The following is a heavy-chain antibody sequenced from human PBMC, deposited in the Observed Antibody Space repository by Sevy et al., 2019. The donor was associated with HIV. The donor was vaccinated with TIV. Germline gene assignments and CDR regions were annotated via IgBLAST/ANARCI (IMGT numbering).Heavy chain of an antibody. CDR3: ASGDTTMITDLDY. CDR2: INNGGST. V-gene: IGHV3-23*01. Sequence: GGSLRLSCGASGFTFSNYAMSWVRQAPGKGPEWVSGINNGGSTYYADSVKGRYTISRDNSKKMVFLQMNSLRAEDTAVYYCASGDTTMITDLDYWGQGALVTVSS. CDR1: GFTFSNYA. J-gene: IGHJ4*02. D-gene: IGHD5-18*01.